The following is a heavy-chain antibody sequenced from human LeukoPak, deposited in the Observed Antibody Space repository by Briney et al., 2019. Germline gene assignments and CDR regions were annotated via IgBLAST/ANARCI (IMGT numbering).Heavy chain of an antibody. CDR1: GFTVSSNY. V-gene: IGHV3-66*02. J-gene: IGHJ4*02. Sequence: PGGSLRLSCAASGFTVSSNYMSWVSQAPGKGLEWVSVISSGGNTYYADSVKGRFTISRDNSKNTVYLQMNSLRAEDTALYYCAREVRGYYFDYWGQGTLVTVSS. CDR2: ISSGGNT. D-gene: IGHD2-21*01. CDR3: AREVRGYYFDY.